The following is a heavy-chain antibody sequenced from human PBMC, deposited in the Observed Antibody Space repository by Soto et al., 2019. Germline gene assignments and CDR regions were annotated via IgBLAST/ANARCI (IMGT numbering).Heavy chain of an antibody. J-gene: IGHJ4*02. CDR3: ASGGNRDYRDY. CDR2: ISSSGGSA. V-gene: IGHV3-23*01. Sequence: GGSLRLSCAASVFTFTNYAMTWVRQAPGKGLEWVSSISSSGGSAYYADSVRGRFTISRDNSKNTLFMQMNSLRVEDTAVYYCASGGNRDYRDYWGQGTLVTVSS. CDR1: VFTFTNYA. D-gene: IGHD4-4*01.